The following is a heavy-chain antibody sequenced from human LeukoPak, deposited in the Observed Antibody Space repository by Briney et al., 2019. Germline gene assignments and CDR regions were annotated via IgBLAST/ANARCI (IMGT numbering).Heavy chain of an antibody. CDR1: GFTFSSYG. J-gene: IGHJ4*02. Sequence: GRSLRLPCAASGFTFSSYGMHWVRQAPGKGLEWVAVIWYDGSKQYYADSVKGRFTISRDNSKNTLYLQMNSLRAEDAAVYYCARAGYCSGGSCYGLDYWGQGSLVAVSS. CDR3: ARAGYCSGGSCYGLDY. V-gene: IGHV3-33*01. CDR2: IWYDGSKQ. D-gene: IGHD2-15*01.